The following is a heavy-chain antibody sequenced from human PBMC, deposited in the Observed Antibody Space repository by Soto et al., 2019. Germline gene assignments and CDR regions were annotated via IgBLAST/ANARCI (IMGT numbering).Heavy chain of an antibody. V-gene: IGHV4-39*01. CDR1: GGSISSGGYH. Sequence: KTSETLSLTCTVSGGSISSGGYHWGWIRQPPGKGLEWIGSIDYSGTTFYNASLNSRVTISADTSKNQFSLKLSSVTAADTALYYCARRTNTAGGWFDSWGQGALVTVSS. D-gene: IGHD6-13*01. J-gene: IGHJ5*01. CDR3: ARRTNTAGGWFDS. CDR2: IDYSGTT.